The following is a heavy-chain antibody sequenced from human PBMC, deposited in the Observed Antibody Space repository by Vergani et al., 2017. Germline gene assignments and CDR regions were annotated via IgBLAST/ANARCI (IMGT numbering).Heavy chain of an antibody. CDR3: ATPQTVTTGGMEV. CDR2: INSISGHP. CDR1: GYTFINHG. V-gene: IGHV7-4-1*02. J-gene: IGHJ6*02. D-gene: IGHD4-17*01. Sequence: VQLVQSGSELKEPGASVKISCKASGYTFINHGLSWLRQAPGRGLEWMGWINSISGHPTYALGFTGHCVFSWDTSVDTAYLQISGLKAEDTAVYYCATPQTVTTGGMEVWGQGTTVIVSS.